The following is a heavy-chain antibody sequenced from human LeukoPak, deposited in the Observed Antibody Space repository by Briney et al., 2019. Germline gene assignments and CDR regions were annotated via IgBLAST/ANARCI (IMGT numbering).Heavy chain of an antibody. J-gene: IGHJ5*02. D-gene: IGHD6-19*01. V-gene: IGHV2-5*01. Sequence: SGPTLVNPTQTLTLTCTFSGFSLSTSGVGVGWIRQPPGKALEWLALIYWNDDKRYSPSLKSRLTITKDTSNTQVVLTMTNMDPVDTATYYCAHTSTVAGTGNWFDPWGQGTLVTVSS. CDR3: AHTSTVAGTGNWFDP. CDR1: GFSLSTSGVG. CDR2: IYWNDDK.